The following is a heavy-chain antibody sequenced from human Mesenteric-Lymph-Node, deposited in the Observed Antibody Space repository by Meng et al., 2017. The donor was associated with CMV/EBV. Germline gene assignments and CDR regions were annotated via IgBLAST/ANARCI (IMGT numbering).Heavy chain of an antibody. CDR1: GYTFTSYG. CDR3: ARDFGSAAPGPPFDY. Sequence: SGYTFTSYGITWVRQAPGQGLEWMGWISAYNGNTDYAQKLQGRVTMTTDTSTSTAYMELRSLRSDDTAVYYCARDFGSAAPGPPFDYWGQGTLVTVSS. V-gene: IGHV1-18*01. CDR2: ISAYNGNT. D-gene: IGHD6-13*01. J-gene: IGHJ4*02.